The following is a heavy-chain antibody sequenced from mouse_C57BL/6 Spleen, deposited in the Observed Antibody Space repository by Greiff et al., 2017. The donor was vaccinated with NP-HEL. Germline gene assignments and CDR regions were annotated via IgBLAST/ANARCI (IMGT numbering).Heavy chain of an antibody. Sequence: VQLQQSGAELVRPGTSVKVSCKASGYAFTNYLIEWVKQRPGQGLEWIGVINPGSGGTNYNEKFKGQATLTDDKSSSTAYMQSSSLTSEDSAVYFCARSNYYGSSYYYAMDYWGQGTSVTVSS. D-gene: IGHD1-1*01. J-gene: IGHJ4*01. CDR3: ARSNYYGSSYYYAMDY. CDR2: INPGSGGT. CDR1: GYAFTNYL. V-gene: IGHV1-54*01.